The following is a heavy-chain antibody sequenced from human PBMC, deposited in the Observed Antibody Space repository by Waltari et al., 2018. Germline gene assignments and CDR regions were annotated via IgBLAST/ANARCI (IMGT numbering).Heavy chain of an antibody. CDR1: GYIFTSYW. Sequence: EVQLVQSGAEVKKSGESLKISCKASGYIFTSYWIGWVRQMPGKGLEWMGIIDPGDSDTRYSPSFQGQVSISADKSSSTAYLQWSGLKASDSAMYYCARHRDTGRGEIDYWGQGTLVTVSS. J-gene: IGHJ4*02. CDR3: ARHRDTGRGEIDY. CDR2: IDPGDSDT. V-gene: IGHV5-51*01. D-gene: IGHD1-26*01.